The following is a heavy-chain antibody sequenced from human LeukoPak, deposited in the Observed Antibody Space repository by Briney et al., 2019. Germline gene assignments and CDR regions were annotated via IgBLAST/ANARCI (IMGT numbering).Heavy chain of an antibody. Sequence: RASVKVSCKASGYTFTGYYMHWVRQAPGQGLEWMGWMNPNSGNTGYAQKFQGRVTMTRNTSISTAYMELSSLRSEDTAVYYCARRQAVRRGYYDILTGLTLKYYFDYWGQGTLVTVSS. J-gene: IGHJ4*02. CDR2: MNPNSGNT. D-gene: IGHD3-9*01. CDR1: GYTFTGYY. CDR3: ARRQAVRRGYYDILTGLTLKYYFDY. V-gene: IGHV1-8*02.